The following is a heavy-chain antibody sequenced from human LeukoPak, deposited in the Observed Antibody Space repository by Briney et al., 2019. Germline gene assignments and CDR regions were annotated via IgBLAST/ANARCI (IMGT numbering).Heavy chain of an antibody. V-gene: IGHV4-59*01. CDR2: IYYSGST. D-gene: IGHD2-21*02. CDR3: ARAEHIVVVTRGLYFDY. J-gene: IGHJ4*02. CDR1: GGSISTYY. Sequence: SETLSLTCTVSGGSISTYYWSWIRQPPGKGLEWIGYIYYSGSTNYNPSLKSRVTISVDTSKNQFSLKLSSVTAADTAVYYCARAEHIVVVTRGLYFDYWGQGTLITVSS.